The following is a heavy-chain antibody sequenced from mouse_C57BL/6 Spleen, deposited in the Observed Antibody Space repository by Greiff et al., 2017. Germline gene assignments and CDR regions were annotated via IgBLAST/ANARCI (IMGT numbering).Heavy chain of an antibody. CDR1: GYTFTSYG. J-gene: IGHJ4*01. CDR2: IYPRSGNT. CDR3: ARHDGLTGAMDY. D-gene: IGHD1-1*01. V-gene: IGHV1-81*01. Sequence: QVQLKESGAELARPGASVKLSCKASGYTFTSYGISWVKQRTGQGLEWIGEIYPRSGNTYYNEKFKGKATLTADKSSSTAYMELRSLTSEDSAVYFCARHDGLTGAMDYWGQGTSVTVSS.